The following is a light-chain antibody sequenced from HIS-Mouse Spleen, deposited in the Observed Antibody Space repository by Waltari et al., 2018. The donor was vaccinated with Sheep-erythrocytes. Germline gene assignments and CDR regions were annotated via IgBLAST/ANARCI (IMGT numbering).Light chain of an antibody. J-gene: IGLJ2*01. CDR2: QDS. CDR3: QAWDSSTAV. Sequence: SYELTQPPSVSVSPGQTASIPCSGDKLGDKYACWYLQKPGQSPVLVIYQDSKRPPGIPERFSGSNAGNTATLTISWTQAMDEADYYCQAWDSSTAVFGGGTKLTVL. CDR1: KLGDKY. V-gene: IGLV3-1*01.